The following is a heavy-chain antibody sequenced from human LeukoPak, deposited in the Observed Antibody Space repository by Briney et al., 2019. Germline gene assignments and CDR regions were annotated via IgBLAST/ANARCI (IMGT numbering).Heavy chain of an antibody. Sequence: SETLSLTCTVSGYSISSGYYWGWIRQPPGKGLEWIGSIYHSGSTYYNPSLKSRVTISVDTPNNQFYLKLNSVTAADTAVYCCARVSSGLYRSEFDYWGQGSLVTVSS. D-gene: IGHD2-2*02. CDR2: IYHSGST. CDR3: ARVSSGLYRSEFDY. V-gene: IGHV4-38-2*02. J-gene: IGHJ4*02. CDR1: GYSISSGYY.